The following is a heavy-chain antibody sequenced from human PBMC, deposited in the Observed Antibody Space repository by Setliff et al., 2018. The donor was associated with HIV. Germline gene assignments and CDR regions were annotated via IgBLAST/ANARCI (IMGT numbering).Heavy chain of an antibody. CDR3: ARGALLAVFDFDH. V-gene: IGHV1-3*01. D-gene: IGHD2-21*01. CDR1: GYTFTTYS. J-gene: IGHJ4*01. Sequence: ASVKVSCKASGYTFTTYSIHWVRQAPGQSLEWMGWINVGKGDTKCSQELQDRITLTTDTSANTADMELSSLRSDDTAVYFCARGALLAVFDFDHWGHGTLVTVSS. CDR2: INVGKGDT.